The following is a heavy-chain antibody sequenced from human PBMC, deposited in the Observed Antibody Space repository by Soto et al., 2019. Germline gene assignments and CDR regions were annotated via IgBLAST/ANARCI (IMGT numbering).Heavy chain of an antibody. J-gene: IGHJ4*02. CDR1: GGSFGSYY. CDR2: INYSGTT. D-gene: IGHD1-20*01. Sequence: PSETLSLTCAVSGGSFGSYYWNWVRQSPGKGLEWIGSINYSGTTSYNPSLESRVTLSVDTSQDQFSLKLTSVTAADTAMYYCARGYNWAHWGLGTRATVPS. CDR3: ARGYNWAH. V-gene: IGHV4-59*01.